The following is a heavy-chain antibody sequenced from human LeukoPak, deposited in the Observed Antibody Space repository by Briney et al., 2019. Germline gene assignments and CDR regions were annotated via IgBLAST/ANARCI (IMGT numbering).Heavy chain of an antibody. CDR2: MYYCWST. D-gene: IGHD6-13*01. Sequence: SETLSLICAVSGGSINRYYWIWIRQPPARGLVGIGSMYYCWSTNYNPSLKSRVTISVDPSKNQFSLKMNSVTTADTAVYYCARHLAAAASAFDYWGRGTLVTVSS. CDR1: GGSINRYY. CDR3: ARHLAAAASAFDY. J-gene: IGHJ4*02. V-gene: IGHV4-59*01.